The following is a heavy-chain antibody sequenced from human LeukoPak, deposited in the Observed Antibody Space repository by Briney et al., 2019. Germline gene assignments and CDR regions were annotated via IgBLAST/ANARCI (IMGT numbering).Heavy chain of an antibody. J-gene: IGHJ4*02. Sequence: PSETLSLTCAVSGYSISSGNWWGWIRQPPGKGLEWIGHIYYSGSTYYSPSLKSRVTMSVDTSKNQFSLKLSSVTAVDTAVYYCARRSAVAAYFDYWGQGTLVTVSS. D-gene: IGHD6-19*01. V-gene: IGHV4-28*01. CDR2: IYYSGST. CDR1: GYSISSGNW. CDR3: ARRSAVAAYFDY.